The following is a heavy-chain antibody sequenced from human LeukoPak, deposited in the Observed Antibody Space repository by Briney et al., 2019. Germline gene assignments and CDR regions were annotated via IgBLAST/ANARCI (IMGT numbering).Heavy chain of an antibody. CDR2: IYYSGDT. V-gene: IGHV4-31*02. J-gene: IGHJ4*02. CDR1: DGSISSGDYY. CDR3: ARAPRHTNSWYRFDY. Sequence: SETLSLTCTVSDGSISSGDYYWSWIRQHPGKGLEWIGYIYYSGDTYYNPSLKSRVTISMDTSGNQFSLKLSSVTAADSAVYYCARAPRHTNSWYRFDYWGQGTLVSVSS. D-gene: IGHD6-13*01.